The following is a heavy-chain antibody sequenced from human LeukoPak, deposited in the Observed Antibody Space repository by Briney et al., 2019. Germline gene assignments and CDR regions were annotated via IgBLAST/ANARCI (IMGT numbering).Heavy chain of an antibody. Sequence: GGSLRLSCAASGFTFISYWMIWLRQAPGKGLEGVANIKQDGSEKYYVDSVKGRFTISRDNAKNSLYLQMNSLRAEDKAVDYCSRGAGRMVESDTIIAFEYWGQGTLVTVSS. CDR1: GFTFISYW. V-gene: IGHV3-7*01. CDR2: IKQDGSEK. D-gene: IGHD5-24*01. CDR3: SRGAGRMVESDTIIAFEY. J-gene: IGHJ4*02.